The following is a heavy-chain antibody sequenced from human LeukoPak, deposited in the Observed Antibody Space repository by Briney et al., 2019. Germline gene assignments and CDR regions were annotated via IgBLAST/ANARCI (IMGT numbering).Heavy chain of an antibody. Sequence: GASVKVSCKASGYTFTSYDINWVRQATGQGLEWMGWMNPNSGNTGYAQKFQGRVTITRNTSISTAYMELSSLRSEDTAVYYCARGRVESGWYREFDYWGQGTLVTVSS. J-gene: IGHJ4*02. CDR1: GYTFTSYD. CDR3: ARGRVESGWYREFDY. D-gene: IGHD6-19*01. CDR2: MNPNSGNT. V-gene: IGHV1-8*03.